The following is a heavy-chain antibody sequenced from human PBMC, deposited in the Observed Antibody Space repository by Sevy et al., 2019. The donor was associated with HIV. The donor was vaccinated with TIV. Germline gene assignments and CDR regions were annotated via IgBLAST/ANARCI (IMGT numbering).Heavy chain of an antibody. V-gene: IGHV3-23*01. Sequence: GSLRLSSAAAGFNFNNYAMTWVRQAPGKGLEWVSGISFSGSKTYYAESVKGRFSISRDPSKNTLYLQMNNVRVEDTAVYFCAKTPFMDFWNDYYSFYFDFWGQGTLVTVSS. CDR3: AKTPFMDFWNDYYSFYFDF. J-gene: IGHJ4*02. CDR2: ISFSGSKT. CDR1: GFNFNNYA. D-gene: IGHD3-3*01.